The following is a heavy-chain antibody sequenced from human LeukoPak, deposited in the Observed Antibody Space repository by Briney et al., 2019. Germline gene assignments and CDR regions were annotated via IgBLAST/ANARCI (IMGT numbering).Heavy chain of an antibody. J-gene: IGHJ6*03. V-gene: IGHV4-39*01. Sequence: SETLSLTCTVSGTSISSSTDYWGWIRQPPGKGLEWIANIYYSGSTYYNPSLKSRVTISVDTSKNQFSLKLSSVTAADTAVYYCARQGGGSWYPPYYYYMDVWGKGTTVTISS. CDR2: IYYSGST. D-gene: IGHD6-13*01. CDR1: GTSISSSTDY. CDR3: ARQGGGSWYPPYYYYMDV.